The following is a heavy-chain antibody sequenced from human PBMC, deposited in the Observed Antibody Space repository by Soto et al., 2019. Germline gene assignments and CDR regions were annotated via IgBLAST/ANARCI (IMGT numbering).Heavy chain of an antibody. Sequence: QVQLEQSGAEVKKPGSSLKVSCKASGGTFRTAAISWVRQAPGQGLEWMGGIMPVFRTPDYAQKFQGRVTITADESTSKAYMELSGMRSDDTAVYFCARDNDRPQLGGNYYYILDVWGQGTTITVSS. V-gene: IGHV1-69*12. CDR3: ARDNDRPQLGGNYYYILDV. CDR2: IMPVFRTP. CDR1: GGTFRTAA. J-gene: IGHJ6*02. D-gene: IGHD2-8*01.